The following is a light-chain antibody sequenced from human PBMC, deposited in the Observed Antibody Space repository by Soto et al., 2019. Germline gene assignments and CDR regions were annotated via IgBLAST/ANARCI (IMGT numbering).Light chain of an antibody. CDR2: GSS. CDR3: QSYDSSLSVLYV. CDR1: SSNIGAGYD. Sequence: QPVLTQPPSVSGAPGQRVSISCTGSSSNIGAGYDVHWFQQLPGTAPTLLIYGSSNRPSGVPDRFSGSKSGTSASLAITGLQAEDEADYYCQSYDSSLSVLYVFGTGTKLTVL. V-gene: IGLV1-40*01. J-gene: IGLJ1*01.